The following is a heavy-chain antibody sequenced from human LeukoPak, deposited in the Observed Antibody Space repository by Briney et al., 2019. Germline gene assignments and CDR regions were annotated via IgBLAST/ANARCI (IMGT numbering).Heavy chain of an antibody. V-gene: IGHV3-7*01. CDR1: GFTFSSYA. CDR2: IKQDGSEK. J-gene: IGHJ4*02. CDR3: ARDRALNYYDSSGTGDY. D-gene: IGHD3-22*01. Sequence: GGSLRLSCAASGFTFSSYAMSWVRQAPGKGLEWVANIKQDGSEKYYVDSVKGRFTISRDNAKNSLYLQMNSLRAEDTAVYYCARDRALNYYDSSGTGDYWGQGTLVTVSS.